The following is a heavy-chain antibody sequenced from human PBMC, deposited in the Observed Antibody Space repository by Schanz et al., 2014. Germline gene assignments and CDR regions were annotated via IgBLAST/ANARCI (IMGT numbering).Heavy chain of an antibody. J-gene: IGHJ4*02. D-gene: IGHD3-22*01. V-gene: IGHV1-18*04. CDR2: ISAYNGNM. CDR1: GYSFNLFG. CDR3: VRDGDERLVVIFDQ. Sequence: QVQLVQSGAEVQKPGASVMLSCKTSGYSFNLFGVSWVRQAPGQVLEWMGWISAYNGNMNYAPKFQGRVTMTTDTAASTAYMELRNLRSDDTAVYYCVRDGDERLVVIFDQWGQGTLVTVSS.